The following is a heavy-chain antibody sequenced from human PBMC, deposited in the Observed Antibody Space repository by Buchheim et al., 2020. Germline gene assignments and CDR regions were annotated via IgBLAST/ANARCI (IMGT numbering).Heavy chain of an antibody. CDR1: GFTFTSYL. CDR3: AKVGSSAYFFES. Sequence: EVGLLESGGSLAQPGGSLILSCAASGFTFTSYLMMWVRQGPGKGLECVSTINGRGDNTYYADSVKGRFIISRDTSRNTSYFRMDSLRVEDTAIYYCAKVGSSAYFFESWGRGTL. CDR2: INGRGDNT. V-gene: IGHV3-23*01. J-gene: IGHJ4*02.